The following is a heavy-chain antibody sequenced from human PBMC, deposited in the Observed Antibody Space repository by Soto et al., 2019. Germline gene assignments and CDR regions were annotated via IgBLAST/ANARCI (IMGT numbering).Heavy chain of an antibody. CDR1: GGTFRNYP. Sequence: QVQLVQSGTEVKKPGSSVKVSCKASGGTFRNYPINWVRQAPGQGLEWMGSIFPLTDIPDYAQNFQARLTISADKSTSTAYMEVSSLTSDDTAMSFCARGPLVVLNYFESWGQGTLVTVSS. CDR3: ARGPLVVLNYFES. CDR2: IFPLTDIP. J-gene: IGHJ4*02. V-gene: IGHV1-69*02.